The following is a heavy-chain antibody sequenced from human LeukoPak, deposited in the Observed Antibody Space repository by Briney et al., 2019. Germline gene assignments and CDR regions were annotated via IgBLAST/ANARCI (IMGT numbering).Heavy chain of an antibody. V-gene: IGHV3-30*18. CDR3: AKRPDAVIDY. Sequence: GGSLRPSCAASGFTFSNYGMHWVRQAPGKGLEWVALISYRGTNNDYADSVKGRFTISRDNSKNTLYLQMNSLRAEDTAVYYCAKRPDAVIDYWGQGTLVTVSS. CDR2: ISYRGTNN. D-gene: IGHD3-16*02. CDR1: GFTFSNYG. J-gene: IGHJ4*02.